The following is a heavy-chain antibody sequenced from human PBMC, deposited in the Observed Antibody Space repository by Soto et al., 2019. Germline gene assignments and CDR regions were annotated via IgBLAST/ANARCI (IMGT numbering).Heavy chain of an antibody. CDR3: ARGLRFMEWPPEPGY. CDR2: MNPNSGNT. D-gene: IGHD3-3*01. Sequence: APVQGSCKASGYTFTRYDSNWVRQATGHGLEWMGWMNPNSGNTGYAQKFQGRVTMTRNHSISTAYMELSSGRSEDTAVYYCARGLRFMEWPPEPGYWGQGNLGTVSS. V-gene: IGHV1-8*01. CDR1: GYTFTRYD. J-gene: IGHJ4*03.